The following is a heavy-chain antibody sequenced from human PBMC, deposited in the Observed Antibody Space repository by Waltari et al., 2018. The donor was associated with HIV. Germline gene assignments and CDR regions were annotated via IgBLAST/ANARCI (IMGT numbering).Heavy chain of an antibody. Sequence: EVQLVESGGGLVQPVGTQRRCCAAPASIYSNYDRHWFRQATGKGLEWVSAIGTAGETYYPGSVKGRFTISRENAKNSLYLQMNSLRAGDTAVYYCARVGPENWNLDLWGRGTLVTVSS. J-gene: IGHJ2*01. V-gene: IGHV3-13*01. CDR3: ARVGPENWNLDL. CDR2: IGTAGET. CDR1: ASIYSNYD.